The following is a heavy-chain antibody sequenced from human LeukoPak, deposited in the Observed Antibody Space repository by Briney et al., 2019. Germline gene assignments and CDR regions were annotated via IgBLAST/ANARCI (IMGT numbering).Heavy chain of an antibody. CDR3: ARPYYYDSRIDP. D-gene: IGHD3-22*01. J-gene: IGHJ5*02. CDR1: GGSISSGDYY. V-gene: IGHV4-30-4*01. CDR2: MYYSGST. Sequence: PSETLSLTRTVSGGSISSGDYYWGWIRQPPGKGLEWIAYMYYSGSTYYNPSLKSRVTMSADTSKNQLSLKLSSVTAADTAVYYCARPYYYDSRIDPWGQGILVTVSS.